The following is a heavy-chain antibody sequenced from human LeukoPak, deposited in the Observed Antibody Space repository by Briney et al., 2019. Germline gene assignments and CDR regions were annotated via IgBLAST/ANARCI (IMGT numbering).Heavy chain of an antibody. CDR2: ISGSGGST. V-gene: IGHV3-23*01. D-gene: IGHD2-2*01. J-gene: IGHJ4*02. Sequence: GGSLRLSCAASGFTFSTYSMNWVRQAPGKGLEWVSAISGSGGSTYYADSVKGRFTTSRDNSKNTLYLQMNSLRAEDTAVYYCAEVPAAPSDLYIDYWGQGTLVTVSS. CDR1: GFTFSTYS. CDR3: AEVPAAPSDLYIDY.